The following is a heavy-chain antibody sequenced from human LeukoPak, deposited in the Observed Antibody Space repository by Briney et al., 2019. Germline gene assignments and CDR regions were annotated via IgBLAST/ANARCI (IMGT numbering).Heavy chain of an antibody. J-gene: IGHJ6*03. Sequence: SETLSLTCTVSGGSISSGDYYWSWIRQPPGKGLEWIGYIYYSGSTYYNPSLKSRVTISVDTSKNQFSLKLSSVTAADTAVYYCARGNWSWSGRCDYYYYYYMDVWGKGTTVTVSS. CDR1: GGSISSGDYY. CDR2: IYYSGST. D-gene: IGHD3-3*01. V-gene: IGHV4-30-4*08. CDR3: ARGNWSWSGRCDYYYYYYMDV.